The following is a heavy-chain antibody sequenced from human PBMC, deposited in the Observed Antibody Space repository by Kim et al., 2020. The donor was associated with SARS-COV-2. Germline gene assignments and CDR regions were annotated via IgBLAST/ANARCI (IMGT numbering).Heavy chain of an antibody. CDR3: AKDRWQWLAFDY. Sequence: YYADSVKGRFTISRDNSKNTLYLQMNSLRAEDTAVYYCAKDRWQWLAFDYWGQGTLVTVSS. V-gene: IGHV3-23*01. J-gene: IGHJ4*02. D-gene: IGHD6-19*01.